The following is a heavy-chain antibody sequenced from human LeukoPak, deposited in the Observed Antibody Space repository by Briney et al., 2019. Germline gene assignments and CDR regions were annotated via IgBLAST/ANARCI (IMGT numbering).Heavy chain of an antibody. CDR3: ARETPRYCSSTSCHPPHFDY. D-gene: IGHD2-2*01. Sequence: SQTLSLTCAVSGGSISSGGYSWSWIRQPPGKGLEWIGYIYHSGSTYYNPSLKSRVTISVDRSKNQFSLKLSSVTAADTAVYYCARETPRYCSSTSCHPPHFDYWGQGTLVTVSS. CDR2: IYHSGST. V-gene: IGHV4-30-2*01. J-gene: IGHJ4*02. CDR1: GGSISSGGYS.